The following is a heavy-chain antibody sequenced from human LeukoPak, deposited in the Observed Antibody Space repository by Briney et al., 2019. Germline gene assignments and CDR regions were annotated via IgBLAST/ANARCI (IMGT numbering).Heavy chain of an antibody. CDR1: GFTFSSYS. CDR3: ARDSGYDFWSGYYRTQTPGYFQH. D-gene: IGHD3-3*01. V-gene: IGHV3-21*04. CDR2: ISSSSSYI. Sequence: WGSLRLSCAASGFTFSSYSMNWVRQAPGKGLEWVSSISSSSSYIYYADSVKGRFTISRDNAKNSLYLQMNSLRAEDTAVYYCARDSGYDFWSGYYRTQTPGYFQHWGQGTLVTVSS. J-gene: IGHJ1*01.